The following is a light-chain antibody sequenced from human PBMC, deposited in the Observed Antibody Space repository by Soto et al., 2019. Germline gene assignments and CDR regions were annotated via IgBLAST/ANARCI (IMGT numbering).Light chain of an antibody. CDR2: EVS. Sequence: QLVLTQPASVSGSPGQSITISCTGTSSDVGGYNYVSWYQQHPGKAPKLMIYEVSNRPSGVSNRFSGSKSGNTASLTISGLQAEDEADYYCSSYTSSSTPYYVFGTGTKLTVL. V-gene: IGLV2-14*01. CDR3: SSYTSSSTPYYV. CDR1: SSDVGGYNY. J-gene: IGLJ1*01.